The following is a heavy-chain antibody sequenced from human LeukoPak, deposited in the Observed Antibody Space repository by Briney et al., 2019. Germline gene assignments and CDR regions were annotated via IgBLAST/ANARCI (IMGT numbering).Heavy chain of an antibody. CDR1: GYTFTSYC. CDR3: ARGGLPARSWFDP. V-gene: IGHV1-46*01. Sequence: ASVKVSCKASGYTFTSYCMNWVRQAPGQGLEWMGIINPSSGRTTYAQKFQGRVTMTRDTSTSTVYMELTSLRSEDTAVFYCARGGLPARSWFDPWGQGTLVTVSS. D-gene: IGHD3/OR15-3a*01. J-gene: IGHJ5*02. CDR2: INPSSGRT.